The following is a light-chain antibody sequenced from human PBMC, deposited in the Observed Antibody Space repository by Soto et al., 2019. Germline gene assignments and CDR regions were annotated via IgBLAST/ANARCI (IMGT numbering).Light chain of an antibody. Sequence: QSALTQPPSASGSSGQSVTISCTGTSSDVGGYNYVSWYQQHPGKAPKLMIYEVIKRPSGVPDRFSGSKSGNRASLTVSGLQAEDEADYYCSSYAGSNIMVFGGGTKVTVL. CDR1: SSDVGGYNY. CDR2: EVI. J-gene: IGLJ2*01. CDR3: SSYAGSNIMV. V-gene: IGLV2-8*01.